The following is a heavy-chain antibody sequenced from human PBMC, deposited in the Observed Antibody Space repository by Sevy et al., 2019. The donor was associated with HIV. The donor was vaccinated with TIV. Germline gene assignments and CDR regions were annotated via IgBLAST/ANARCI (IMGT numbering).Heavy chain of an antibody. CDR2: IYYNGHI. J-gene: IGHJ4*02. CDR3: AGGNAWGRGYS. V-gene: IGHV4-59*08. Sequence: SESLSLTCTVSGGSITSLYWNWIRQPPGKGLEWIANIYYNGHINYNPSLKSRVTLSLDTSKNQFSLRLSSVTAADTAMYYCAGGNAWGRGYSWGQGTLVTVS. D-gene: IGHD1-26*01. CDR1: GGSITSLY.